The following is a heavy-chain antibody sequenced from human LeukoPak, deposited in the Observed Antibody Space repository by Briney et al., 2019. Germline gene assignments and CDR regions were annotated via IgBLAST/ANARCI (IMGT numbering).Heavy chain of an antibody. CDR1: GFTVSSNY. D-gene: IGHD3-10*01. Sequence: GGSLRLSCAASGFTVSSNYMSWVRQAPGKGLEWVSVIYSGGSTYYAGSVKGRFTISRDNAKNSLYLQMNSLRAEDTAVYYCARGQGAFYYGSGSYIPNWGQGTLVTVSS. J-gene: IGHJ4*02. V-gene: IGHV3-53*01. CDR3: ARGQGAFYYGSGSYIPN. CDR2: IYSGGST.